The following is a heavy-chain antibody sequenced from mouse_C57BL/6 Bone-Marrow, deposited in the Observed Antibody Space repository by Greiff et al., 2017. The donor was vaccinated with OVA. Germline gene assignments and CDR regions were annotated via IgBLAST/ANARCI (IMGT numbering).Heavy chain of an antibody. D-gene: IGHD1-1*01. V-gene: IGHV1-81*01. CDR2: IYPRSGNT. CDR3: HYGSSYGFAY. J-gene: IGHJ3*01. Sequence: QVQLQQSGAELARPGASVKLSCKASGYTFTSYVISWVKQRTGQGLEWIGEIYPRSGNTYYNEKFKGKATLTADKSSSTAYMELRSLTSEDSAVYFCHYGSSYGFAYWGQGTLVTVSA. CDR1: GYTFTSYV.